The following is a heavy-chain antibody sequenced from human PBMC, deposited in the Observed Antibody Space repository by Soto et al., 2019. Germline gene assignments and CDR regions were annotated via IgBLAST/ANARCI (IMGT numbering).Heavy chain of an antibody. V-gene: IGHV4-30-2*01. CDR1: GGSISSGGYS. Sequence: TLSLTCAVSGGSISSGGYSWSWGRQRPGEGLEWIGYIYHSGSTYYNPSLKSRVTISVDRSKNQFSLKLSSVTAADTAVYYCARGDGSQASWSNYWYFDLWGRGTLVTVSS. CDR2: IYHSGST. CDR3: ARGDGSQASWSNYWYFDL. J-gene: IGHJ2*01. D-gene: IGHD6-13*01.